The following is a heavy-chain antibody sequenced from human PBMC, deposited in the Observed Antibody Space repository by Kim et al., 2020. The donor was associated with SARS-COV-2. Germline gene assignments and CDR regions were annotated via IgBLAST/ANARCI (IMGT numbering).Heavy chain of an antibody. CDR3: ARDHDWSFDY. CDR2: IRDRSAI. D-gene: IGHD3-9*01. CDR1: GFTLSSYS. Sequence: GGSLRLSCAASGFTLSSYSMNWVRQAPGKGLEWLSYIRDRSAIYYADSVKGRLTISRDTARNSLYLQMNGLRDEDTAVYYCARDHDWSFDYWGQGTLVTVSS. J-gene: IGHJ4*02. V-gene: IGHV3-48*02.